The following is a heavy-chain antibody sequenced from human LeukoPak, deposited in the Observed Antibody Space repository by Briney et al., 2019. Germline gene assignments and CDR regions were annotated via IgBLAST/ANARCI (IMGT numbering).Heavy chain of an antibody. Sequence: PGGSLRLSCAASGFTFSSYEMNWVRQAPGKGLEWVSYISSSGRTMYYADSVKGRFTISRDSAKNSLYLQMNSLRAEDTAVYYCAELGITMIGGAWGKGTTVTISS. D-gene: IGHD3-10*02. J-gene: IGHJ6*04. CDR3: AELGITMIGGA. CDR1: GFTFSSYE. V-gene: IGHV3-48*03. CDR2: ISSSGRTM.